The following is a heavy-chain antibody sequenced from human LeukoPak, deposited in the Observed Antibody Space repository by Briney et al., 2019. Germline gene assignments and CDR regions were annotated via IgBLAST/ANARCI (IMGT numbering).Heavy chain of an antibody. J-gene: IGHJ4*02. CDR1: GGSISSYY. D-gene: IGHD2-21*01. CDR3: ARQSRGYSWYYFDY. CDR2: IYTSGST. V-gene: IGHV4-4*09. Sequence: SETLSLTCTVSGGSISSYYWSWIRQPPGKGLEWIGYIYTSGSTNYNPSLKSRVTISVDTSKNQFSLKLSSVTAADTAVYYCARQSRGYSWYYFDYWGQETLVTVSS.